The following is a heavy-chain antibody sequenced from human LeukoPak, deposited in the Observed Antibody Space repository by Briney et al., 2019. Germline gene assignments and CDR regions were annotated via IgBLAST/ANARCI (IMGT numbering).Heavy chain of an antibody. J-gene: IGHJ5*02. D-gene: IGHD3-10*01. CDR2: ISPYNGNT. V-gene: IGHV1-18*04. CDR3: ARGGSYYPGAWFEP. Sequence: ASVKVSCKASGYTFTSYGTSWVRQAPGQGLEWMGWISPYNGNTKYAQKFQGRVTMTTDTSTSTAYMELRSLRSDDTAVYNCARGGSYYPGAWFEPWGQGTLVTVSS. CDR1: GYTFTSYG.